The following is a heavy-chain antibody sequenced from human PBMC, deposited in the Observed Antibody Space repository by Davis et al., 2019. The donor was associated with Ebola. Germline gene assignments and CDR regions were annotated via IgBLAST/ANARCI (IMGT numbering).Heavy chain of an antibody. CDR2: INPNSGGT. V-gene: IGHV1-2*02. CDR1: GYTFTGYY. D-gene: IGHD1-1*01. J-gene: IGHJ1*01. CDR3: ARDLSRRYLYFQH. Sequence: ASVKVSCKAAGYTFTGYYMHCVRQAPGQGLEWMGWINPNSGGTNYAQKFQGRVIMTRDTSISTAYMELSRLRSDDTAVYYCARDLSRRYLYFQHWGQGTLVTVSS.